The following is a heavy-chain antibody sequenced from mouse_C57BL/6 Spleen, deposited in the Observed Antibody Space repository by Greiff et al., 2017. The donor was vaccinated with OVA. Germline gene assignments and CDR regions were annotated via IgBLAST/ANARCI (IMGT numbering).Heavy chain of an antibody. Sequence: EVQRVESGEGLVKPGGSLKLSCAASGFTFSSYAMSWVRQTPEKRLEWVAYISSGGDYIYYADTVKGRFTISRDNARNTLYLQMSSLKSEDTAMYYCTRPYDYVGSYAMDYWGQGTSVTVSS. V-gene: IGHV5-9-1*02. CDR2: ISSGGDYI. CDR1: GFTFSSYA. D-gene: IGHD2-4*01. CDR3: TRPYDYVGSYAMDY. J-gene: IGHJ4*01.